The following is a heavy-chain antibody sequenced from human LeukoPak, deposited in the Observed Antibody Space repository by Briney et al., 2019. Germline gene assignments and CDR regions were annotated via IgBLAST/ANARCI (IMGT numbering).Heavy chain of an antibody. J-gene: IGHJ5*02. CDR2: ISNDGGGT. Sequence: GGSLRPSCAASGFIFNNCGLIWVRQAPGKGLEWVSAISNDGGGTNYADFVKGRFTISRDNSKNTLFLQMNSLRAEDTALYYCAKGSSGYFVDLWGQGTLVTVSS. D-gene: IGHD3-22*01. V-gene: IGHV3-23*01. CDR3: AKGSSGYFVDL. CDR1: GFIFNNCG.